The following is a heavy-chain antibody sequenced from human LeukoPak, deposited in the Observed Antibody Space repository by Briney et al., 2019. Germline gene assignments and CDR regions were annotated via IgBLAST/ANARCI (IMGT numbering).Heavy chain of an antibody. CDR2: IYHSGST. CDR3: ARVSYYDILTGTRGYYFDY. Sequence: ASETLSLTCAVSGGSISSGGYSWSWIRQPPGKGLEWIGYIYHSGSTYYNPSLKSRVTISVDRSKNQFSLKLSSVTAADTAVYYCARVSYYDILTGTRGYYFDYWGQGTLVTVSS. J-gene: IGHJ4*02. V-gene: IGHV4-30-2*01. CDR1: GGSISSGGYS. D-gene: IGHD3-9*01.